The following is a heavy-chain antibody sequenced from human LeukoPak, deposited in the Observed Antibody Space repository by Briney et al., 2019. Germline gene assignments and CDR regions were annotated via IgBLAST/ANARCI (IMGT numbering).Heavy chain of an antibody. J-gene: IGHJ4*02. CDR2: INHSGST. CDR3: ARGSAAMIIWLDY. CDR1: GGSFSGYY. Sequence: SETLSLTCAVYGGSFSGYYWSWIRQPPGKGLEWIGEINHSGSTNYNPSLKSRVTISVDTSKNQFSLKLSSVTAADTAMYYCARGSAAMIIWLDYWGQGTLVTVSS. V-gene: IGHV4-34*01. D-gene: IGHD5-18*01.